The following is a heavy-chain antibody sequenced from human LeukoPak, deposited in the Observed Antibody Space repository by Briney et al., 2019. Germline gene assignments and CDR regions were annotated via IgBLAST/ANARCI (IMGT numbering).Heavy chain of an antibody. Sequence: GGSLRLSCAASGFTFSGYAMTWVRQAPGKGLEWVSGISGTGSSTDYADSVKGRFTTSRDNSKNTLYLQMNSLRAEDTAVYYCAKSPRLRFLEWFDYWGQGTLVTVSS. V-gene: IGHV3-23*01. CDR1: GFTFSGYA. J-gene: IGHJ5*01. CDR2: ISGTGSST. CDR3: AKSPRLRFLEWFDY. D-gene: IGHD3-3*01.